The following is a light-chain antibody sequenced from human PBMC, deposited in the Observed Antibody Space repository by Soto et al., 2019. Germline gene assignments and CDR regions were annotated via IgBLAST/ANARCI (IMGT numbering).Light chain of an antibody. J-gene: IGKJ5*01. CDR1: QSVTTR. Sequence: EIVMTRSPATLSVSPVEIVTLSLRASQSVTTRLAWYQHKPGQAPTLLMSGASNRASGVPVRFSGSGSGTDFTLTITRLEPEDFALYYCQQYGGSPITFGLGTRLEIK. V-gene: IGKV3-20*01. CDR2: GAS. CDR3: QQYGGSPIT.